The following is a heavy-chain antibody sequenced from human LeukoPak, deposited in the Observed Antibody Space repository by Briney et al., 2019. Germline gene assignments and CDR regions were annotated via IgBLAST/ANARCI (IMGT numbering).Heavy chain of an antibody. CDR1: GYSFTTYW. Sequence: GESLKISCKGSGYSFTTYWIGWVRQMPGKGLEWMGIIYPDDSDTRYSPSFQGQVTISADKSISTAYLQWSSLKASDTAMYYCARRDYISAYGQDNLDYWGQGTLVTVSS. CDR2: IYPDDSDT. V-gene: IGHV5-51*01. J-gene: IGHJ4*02. CDR3: ARRDYISAYGQDNLDY. D-gene: IGHD3-22*01.